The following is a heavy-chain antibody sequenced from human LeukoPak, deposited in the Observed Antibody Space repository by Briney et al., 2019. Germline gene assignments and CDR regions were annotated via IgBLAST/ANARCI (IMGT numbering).Heavy chain of an antibody. V-gene: IGHV4-34*09. Sequence: SETLSLTCAVYGGSFSGYYWSWIRQPPGKGLEWIGYIYYSGSTYYNPSLKSRVTISVDTSKNQFSLKLSSVTAADTAVYYCARDLSSGYYPRYAFDIWGQGTMVTVSS. CDR2: IYYSGST. J-gene: IGHJ3*02. CDR3: ARDLSSGYYPRYAFDI. CDR1: GGSFSGYY. D-gene: IGHD3-22*01.